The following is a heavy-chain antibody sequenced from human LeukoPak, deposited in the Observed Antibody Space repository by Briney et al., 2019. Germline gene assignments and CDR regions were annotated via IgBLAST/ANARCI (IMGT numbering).Heavy chain of an antibody. Sequence: GGSLRLSCAASGFTFSNYGMNWVRQAPGKRLEWVSYISSSSDAIYYADSVKGRFTISRDNAENSLYLQLNSLRDEDTAVYYCARAMRSGYDYWGQGTLVSVSS. D-gene: IGHD5-12*01. CDR3: ARAMRSGYDY. CDR2: ISSSSDAI. CDR1: GFTFSNYG. V-gene: IGHV3-48*02. J-gene: IGHJ4*02.